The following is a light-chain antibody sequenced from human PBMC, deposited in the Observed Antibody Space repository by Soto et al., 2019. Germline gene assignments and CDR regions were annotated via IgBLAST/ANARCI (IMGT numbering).Light chain of an antibody. CDR3: KQYNSYWT. CDR1: QTISSW. Sequence: DIQMTQSPSTLSGSVGDRFTITCRGSQTISSWLAWYQQKPGKAPKLLIYKASSLESGVPSRFSGSGSGTEFTLTISSLQPDDFATYYCKQYNSYWTFGQGTKVDIK. V-gene: IGKV1-5*03. CDR2: KAS. J-gene: IGKJ1*01.